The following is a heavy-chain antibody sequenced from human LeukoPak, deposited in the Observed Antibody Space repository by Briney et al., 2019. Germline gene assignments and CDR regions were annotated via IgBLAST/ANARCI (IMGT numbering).Heavy chain of an antibody. J-gene: IGHJ5*02. CDR2: IYYSGST. Sequence: PSETLSLTCTVSGGSISSYYWSWIRQPPGKGLECIGYIYYSGSTNYNPSLKSRVTISVDTSKNQFSLKLSSVTAADTAVYYCARHTSITLWFGELLSSTPPFDPWGQGTLVTVSS. V-gene: IGHV4-59*08. CDR1: GGSISSYY. D-gene: IGHD3-10*01. CDR3: ARHTSITLWFGELLSSTPPFDP.